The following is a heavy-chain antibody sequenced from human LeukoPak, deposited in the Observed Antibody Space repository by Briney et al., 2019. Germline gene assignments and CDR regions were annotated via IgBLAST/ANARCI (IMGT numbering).Heavy chain of an antibody. D-gene: IGHD7-27*01. CDR3: AAWGLHNY. CDR1: GFAFRDYW. Sequence: PGGSLRLSCAASGFAFRDYWKNWVRQAPGKGLEWVANINLGGSVILYVDSVKGRFTASRDNAENSVSLQMNSLRAEDTAVYYCAAWGLHNYWGQGTLVTVSS. J-gene: IGHJ4*02. CDR2: INLGGSVI. V-gene: IGHV3-7*01.